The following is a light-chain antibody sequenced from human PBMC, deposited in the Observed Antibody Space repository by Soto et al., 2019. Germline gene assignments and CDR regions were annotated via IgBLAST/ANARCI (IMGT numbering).Light chain of an antibody. CDR1: SSDVGAYNC. CDR3: CSYAGSNTHVV. CDR2: DVS. J-gene: IGLJ2*01. Sequence: QSALTQPRSVSGSPGQSVTLSCPGTSSDVGAYNCVSWYQHHPGKAPKLLIYDVSKRPSGVPDRLSGCKSGNTASLTISGLQAEDEVDYYCCSYAGSNTHVVFGGGTKLSVL. V-gene: IGLV2-11*02.